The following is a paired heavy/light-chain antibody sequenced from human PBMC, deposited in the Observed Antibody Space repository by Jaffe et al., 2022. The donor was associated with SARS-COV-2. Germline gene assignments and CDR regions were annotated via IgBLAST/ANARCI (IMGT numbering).Light chain of an antibody. CDR2: DTS. Sequence: QAVVTQEPSLTVSPGGTVTLTCGSSTGAVTNGHYPYWFQQKPGQAPRTLIYDTSNKHSWTPARFSGALLGGKAALTLSGAQPEDEAEYYCFLSYSGGGVFGGGTKVTVL. CDR3: FLSYSGGGV. J-gene: IGLJ2*01. CDR1: TGAVTNGHY. V-gene: IGLV7-46*01.
Heavy chain of an antibody. CDR2: IHYSGSI. V-gene: IGHV4-31*03. J-gene: IGHJ6*02. CDR1: GGSIRSGGYY. CDR3: GGGEWLAAYGMDV. Sequence: QVQLQESGPGLVKASQTLSLTCTVSGGSIRSGGYYWTWIRQPPGKGLEWIGYIHYSGSIYYNPSLKSRVTISVDTSKNHFSLKVTSVTAADTAVYYCGGGEWLAAYGMDVWGQGTTVTVSS. D-gene: IGHD3-3*01.